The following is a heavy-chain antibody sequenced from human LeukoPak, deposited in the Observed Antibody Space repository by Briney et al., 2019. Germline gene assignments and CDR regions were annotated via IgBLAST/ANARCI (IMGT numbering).Heavy chain of an antibody. D-gene: IGHD2-2*01. CDR1: GFTFSRSG. CDR2: IRTDGSDK. J-gene: IGHJ6*02. V-gene: IGHV3-30*02. CDR3: AKDHAQAMDV. Sequence: GGSLRLSCVASGFTFSRSGMHWVRQAPGKGLEWVAFIRTDGSDKYYAASVKGRFSISRDNSKNTLYLQMTSLRAEDTAMYYCAKDHAQAMDVWGQGTTVTVSS.